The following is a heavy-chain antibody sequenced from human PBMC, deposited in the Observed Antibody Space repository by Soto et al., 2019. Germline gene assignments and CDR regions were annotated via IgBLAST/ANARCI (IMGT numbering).Heavy chain of an antibody. D-gene: IGHD2-2*01. V-gene: IGHV1-18*01. CDR2: ISAYNGNT. CDR3: ARGRHCRSTSGYGDVPDY. J-gene: IGHJ4*02. CDR1: GYTFTSYG. Sequence: ASVKVSCKASGYTFTSYGISWVRQAPGQGLEWMGWISAYNGNTNYAQKLQGRVTMTTDTSTSTAYMELRSLRSDDTAVYYCARGRHCRSTSGYGDVPDYWGQGTLVTGSS.